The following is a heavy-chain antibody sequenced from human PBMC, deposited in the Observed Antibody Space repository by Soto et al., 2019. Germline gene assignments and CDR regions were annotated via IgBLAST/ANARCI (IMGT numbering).Heavy chain of an antibody. J-gene: IGHJ6*02. CDR2: ISYDGSNK. V-gene: IGHV3-30-3*01. Sequence: QVQMVESGGGVIQRGRSLRLSCSASGFTFSSYVIYWVRQAPGKGLEWVAAISYDGSNKYYADSVKGRFTISRDNSKNTLFLQMNSLRAEDTAVYYCARGDYYYAMDVWGQGTTVTVSS. CDR3: ARGDYYYAMDV. CDR1: GFTFSSYV.